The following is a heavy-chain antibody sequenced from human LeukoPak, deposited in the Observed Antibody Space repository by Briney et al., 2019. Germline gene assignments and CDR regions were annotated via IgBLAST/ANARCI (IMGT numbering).Heavy chain of an antibody. V-gene: IGHV3-11*01. Sequence: GGSLRLSCAASGFTFSDYYMSWIRQAPGKGLEWVSYISSSGRLMQYADSVRGRFTITRDNAQNFMSLQMNNLKPEDTAVYYCARDTNNGLDVWGRGTTVTVS. CDR2: ISSSGRLM. J-gene: IGHJ6*02. CDR3: ARDTNNGLDV. D-gene: IGHD1-14*01. CDR1: GFTFSDYY.